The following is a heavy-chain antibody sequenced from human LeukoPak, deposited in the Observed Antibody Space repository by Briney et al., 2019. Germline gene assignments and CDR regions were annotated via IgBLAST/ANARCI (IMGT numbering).Heavy chain of an antibody. CDR2: ISSSGSTI. D-gene: IGHD6-13*01. J-gene: IGHJ6*02. CDR3: ARYSSSWYGYYYGMDV. Sequence: GGSLRLSCAASGFTFSDYYMSWIRQAPGKGLEWVSYISSSGSTIYHADSVKGRFTISRDNAKNSLYLQMNSLRAEDTAVYYCARYSSSWYGYYYGMDVWGQGSTVTVSS. V-gene: IGHV3-11*01. CDR1: GFTFSDYY.